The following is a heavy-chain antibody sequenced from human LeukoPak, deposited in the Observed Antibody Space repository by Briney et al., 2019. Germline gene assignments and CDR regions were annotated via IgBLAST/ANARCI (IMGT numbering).Heavy chain of an antibody. J-gene: IGHJ6*02. CDR2: ISSSGRLM. D-gene: IGHD1-14*01. CDR3: ARDTNNGLDV. V-gene: IGHV3-11*01. Sequence: GGSLRLSCAASGFTFSDYYINWIRQAPGKGLEWVSRISSSGRLMQYADSVKGRFTITRDNAQNFMSLQMNSLKPEDTAVYYCARDTNNGLDVWGRGTTVTVSS. CDR1: GFTFSDYY.